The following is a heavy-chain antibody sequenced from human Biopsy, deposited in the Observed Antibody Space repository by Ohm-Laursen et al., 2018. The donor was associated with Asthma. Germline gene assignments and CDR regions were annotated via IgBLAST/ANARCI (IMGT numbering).Heavy chain of an antibody. Sequence: ASVKVSCTAPGGTFSNFAISWVRQAPGQGLEWLGGIMTVFGTTNYAQKFQGRVTITADESTSTAYMEVTSLRSEDKAIYYCARCQVGYSSGWSLLLKKIYYSGMDVWGQGTAVTVSS. J-gene: IGHJ6*02. D-gene: IGHD6-19*01. CDR2: IMTVFGTT. V-gene: IGHV1-69*13. CDR1: GGTFSNFA. CDR3: ARCQVGYSSGWSLLLKKIYYSGMDV.